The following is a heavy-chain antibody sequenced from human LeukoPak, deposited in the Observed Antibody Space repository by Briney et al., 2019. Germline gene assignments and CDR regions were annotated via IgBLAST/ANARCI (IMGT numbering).Heavy chain of an antibody. CDR3: ANHCSGGSCYPY. V-gene: IGHV3-33*06. J-gene: IGHJ4*02. D-gene: IGHD2-15*01. CDR1: GLTFSNYG. CDR2: LWYDGSNK. Sequence: PGRSLRLSCAASGLTFSNYGMHWVRQAPGKGLEWVAVLWYDGSNKYYADSVKGRFTISRDNSKNTLYLEMNSLRADDTAVYYCANHCSGGSCYPYWGQGTLVTVS.